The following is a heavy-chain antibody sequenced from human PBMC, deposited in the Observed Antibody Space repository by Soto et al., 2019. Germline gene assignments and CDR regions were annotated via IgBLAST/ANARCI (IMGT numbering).Heavy chain of an antibody. CDR1: GFTFSNSV. Sequence: EVHLLQSGGGLVQPGGSLRLSCAASGFTFSNSVMSWVSQAPGKGLEWVSTIAGKTYYSDSVKGRFTISRDNSQSTLYLQMNSLRAEDTAVYYCARKTDVQTGMLDYWGQGTLVTVSS. V-gene: IGHV3-23*01. J-gene: IGHJ4*02. CDR2: IAGKT. CDR3: ARKTDVQTGMLDY. D-gene: IGHD2-2*01.